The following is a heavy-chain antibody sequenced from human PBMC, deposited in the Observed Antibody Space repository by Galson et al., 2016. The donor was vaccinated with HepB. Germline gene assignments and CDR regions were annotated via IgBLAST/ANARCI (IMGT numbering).Heavy chain of an antibody. D-gene: IGHD4-11*01. J-gene: IGHJ6*02. CDR2: IRSKPYGGTR. V-gene: IGHV3-49*03. CDR1: GFSFGDDG. CDR3: TRALVTTGDWMYYGMDV. Sequence: SLRLSCAASGFSFGDDGVSWLRQAPGKGLEWVAFIRSKPYGGTREYAASVKGRFTIARDDSKTIAYLQMDSLNTEDTAVYFCTRALVTTGDWMYYGMDVWGQGTTVTVSS.